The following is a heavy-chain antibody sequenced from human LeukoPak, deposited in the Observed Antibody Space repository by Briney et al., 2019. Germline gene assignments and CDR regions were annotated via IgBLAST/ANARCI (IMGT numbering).Heavy chain of an antibody. D-gene: IGHD3-10*01. CDR3: AREHGSGSYYNPVGFDY. V-gene: IGHV1-18*04. CDR1: GYIFSSYG. CDR2: ISAYNGNI. J-gene: IGHJ4*02. Sequence: ASVKVSCKTSGYIFSSYGISWVRQAPGRGLEWMGWISAYNGNINYIQKFQGRVTMTTDTSTSTAYMELRSLRSDDTAVYYCAREHGSGSYYNPVGFDYWGQGTLVTVSS.